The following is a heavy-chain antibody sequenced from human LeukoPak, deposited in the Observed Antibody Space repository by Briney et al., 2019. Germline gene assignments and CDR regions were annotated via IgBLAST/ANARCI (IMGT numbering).Heavy chain of an antibody. CDR3: ARVGRSRGSLPNSYYYMDV. J-gene: IGHJ6*03. CDR1: GDIFNSYS. V-gene: IGHV1-69*05. Sequence: SVKVSCKASGDIFNSYSVSWVRQAPGQGLEWMGGIIPMFGSASYAQKFQGRVTITTDQSTTIVYMELSSLSSEDTAVYYCARVGRSRGSLPNSYYYMDVWGKGTTVTVSS. CDR2: IIPMFGSA. D-gene: IGHD1-26*01.